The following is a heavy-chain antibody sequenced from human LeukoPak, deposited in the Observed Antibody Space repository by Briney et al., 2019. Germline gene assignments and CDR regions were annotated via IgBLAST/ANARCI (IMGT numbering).Heavy chain of an antibody. V-gene: IGHV3-53*01. CDR1: GFIVSGNH. D-gene: IGHD1-26*01. J-gene: IGHJ5*02. CDR2: IYSDGFT. Sequence: GGSLRLSCAASGFIVSGNHMSWVRQAPGKGLEWVSVIYSDGFTYYADSVKGRFTISRDNAKNTLYLQMNSLRAEDTAMYFCAKIEEWDLRSWFDPWGQGTLVTVSS. CDR3: AKIEEWDLRSWFDP.